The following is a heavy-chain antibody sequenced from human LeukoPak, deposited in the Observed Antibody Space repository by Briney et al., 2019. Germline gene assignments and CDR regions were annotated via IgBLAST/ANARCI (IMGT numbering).Heavy chain of an antibody. V-gene: IGHV3-74*01. CDR1: GFTFSSYW. Sequence: QAGGSLRLSCAASGFTFSSYWMHWVRQAPGKGLMWVSRIKSDGSSTSYADSVKGRFTISRDNAKNTLYLQMNSLRAEDTAVYYCARPYYYDSSGYYWGQGTLVTVSS. D-gene: IGHD3-22*01. CDR3: ARPYYYDSSGYY. J-gene: IGHJ4*02. CDR2: IKSDGSST.